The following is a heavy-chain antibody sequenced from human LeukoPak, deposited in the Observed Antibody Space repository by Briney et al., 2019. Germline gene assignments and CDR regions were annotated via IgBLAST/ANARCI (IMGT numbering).Heavy chain of an antibody. CDR3: ARHVATTVTRGYSCHPMDV. D-gene: IGHD4-17*01. CDR2: IAPSGGA. V-gene: IGHV4-4*09. Sequence: KPSETLSLTCTASGASISTYYWSWIRQPPGEGLEWIAYIAPSGGAVYNPSLNSRLTVSVDTSKNQFSLKLNSVTAADTAVYYCARHVATTVTRGYSCHPMDVWGKGTTVSVSS. J-gene: IGHJ6*03. CDR1: GASISTYY.